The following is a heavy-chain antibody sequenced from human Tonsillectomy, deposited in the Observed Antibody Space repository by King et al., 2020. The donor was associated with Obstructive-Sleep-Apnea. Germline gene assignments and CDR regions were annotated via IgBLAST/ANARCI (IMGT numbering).Heavy chain of an antibody. CDR2: IYYSGST. J-gene: IGHJ3*02. CDR3: AREDIVVVPAQGGAFDI. V-gene: IGHV4-31*03. Sequence: QLQESGPGLVKPSQTLSLTCTVSGGSISSGGYYWSWIRQHPGKGLEWIGYIYYSGSTYYNPSLKSRVTISVDTSKNQFSLKLSSVTAADTAVYYCAREDIVVVPAQGGAFDIWGQGTMVTVSS. CDR1: GGSISSGGYY. D-gene: IGHD2-2*01.